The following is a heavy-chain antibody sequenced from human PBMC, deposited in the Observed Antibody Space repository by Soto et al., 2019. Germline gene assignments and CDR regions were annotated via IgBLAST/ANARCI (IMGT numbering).Heavy chain of an antibody. Sequence: EVQLVETGGGLIQPGGSLRLSCAVSGFTVTSNYMSWVRQAPGKGLEWVSYIYSGGTTTYADSVKGRLTISRDNSKNTLYCQMNSLRAEDTAVYYCAIGGTSGWSPMHYWGQGTLVTVSS. CDR2: IYSGGTT. CDR3: AIGGTSGWSPMHY. J-gene: IGHJ4*02. D-gene: IGHD6-19*01. V-gene: IGHV3-53*02. CDR1: GFTVTSNY.